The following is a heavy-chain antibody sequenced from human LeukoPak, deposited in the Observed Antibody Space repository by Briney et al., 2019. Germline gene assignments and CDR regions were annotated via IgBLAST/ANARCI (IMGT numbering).Heavy chain of an antibody. CDR2: ISYDENNK. CDR3: ARDHLRGPRHLQLGYFDF. J-gene: IGHJ4*02. D-gene: IGHD5-24*01. V-gene: IGHV3-30*04. Sequence: GTSLRLSYAASGFPFSPYAMHWVRQAPGKGLEWVAVISYDENNKFYADSVKGRFTISRDNSKNTLYLQMSSLRPEDTAVSYCARDHLRGPRHLQLGYFDFRGQGTLVTVS. CDR1: GFPFSPYA.